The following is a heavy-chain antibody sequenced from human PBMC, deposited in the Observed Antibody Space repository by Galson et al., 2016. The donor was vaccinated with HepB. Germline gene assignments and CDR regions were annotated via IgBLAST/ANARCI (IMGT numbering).Heavy chain of an antibody. Sequence: SVKVSCKASGYAFTAYSIHWVRQAPGQRLEWMGWINNYNANTAYSQKFQGRVPVTSDTSASTAYMELSSLRSEDTAVYYCARVQRHYFGSGAYFDFWGQGTLITVSS. J-gene: IGHJ4*02. CDR2: INNYNANT. D-gene: IGHD3-10*01. CDR3: ARVQRHYFGSGAYFDF. V-gene: IGHV1-3*04. CDR1: GYAFTAYS.